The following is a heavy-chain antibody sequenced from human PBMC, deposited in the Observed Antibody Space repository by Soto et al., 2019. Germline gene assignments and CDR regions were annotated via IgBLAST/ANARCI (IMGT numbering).Heavy chain of an antibody. J-gene: IGHJ6*03. CDR2: INSDGSST. CDR3: SRVGIAAAGMSYYYYYMDV. D-gene: IGHD6-13*01. V-gene: IGHV3-74*01. Sequence: GGSLRLSCAASGFTFSSFWMHWVRQAPGKGLVWVSRINSDGSSTDYADSVKGRFTISRDNAKNTLYLQMNSLRAEDTAVYYCSRVGIAAAGMSYYYYYMDVWGKGTTVTVSS. CDR1: GFTFSSFW.